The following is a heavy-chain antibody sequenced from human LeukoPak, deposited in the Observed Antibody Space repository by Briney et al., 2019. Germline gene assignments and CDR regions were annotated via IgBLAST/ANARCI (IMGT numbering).Heavy chain of an antibody. V-gene: IGHV3-23*01. J-gene: IGHJ4*02. CDR3: AKTTMGDSVRFPNDY. CDR1: GFTFSNYA. CDR2: ISGSGGST. D-gene: IGHD2-21*02. Sequence: GGSLRLSCAASGFTFSNYAMSWVRQAPGKGLEWVSAISGSGGSTYYADSVKGRFTISRDNSKNTLYLQMSSLRAEDTAIYYCAKTTMGDSVRFPNDYWGQGTLVTVSS.